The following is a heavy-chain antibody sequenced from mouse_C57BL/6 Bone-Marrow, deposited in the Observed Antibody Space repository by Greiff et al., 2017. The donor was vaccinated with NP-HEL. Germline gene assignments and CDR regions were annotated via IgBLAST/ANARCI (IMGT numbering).Heavy chain of an antibody. CDR1: GYTFTSYT. V-gene: IGHV1-4*01. CDR3: ARGPPWFAY. CDR2: INPSSGYT. D-gene: IGHD3-3*01. Sequence: QVQLQQSGAELARPSASVKMSCKASGYTFTSYTMHWVKQRPGQGLEWIGYINPSSGYTKYNQKFKDKATLTADKSSSTAYMQLSSLTSEDSAVYYCARGPPWFAYWGQGTLVTVSA. J-gene: IGHJ3*01.